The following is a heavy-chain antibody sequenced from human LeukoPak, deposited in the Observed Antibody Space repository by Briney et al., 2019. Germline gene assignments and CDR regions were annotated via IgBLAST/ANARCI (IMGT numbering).Heavy chain of an antibody. CDR2: MYYSGST. J-gene: IGHJ4*02. V-gene: IGHV4-61*01. D-gene: IGHD3-10*01. CDR1: GYSISSGYY. Sequence: SETLSLTCTVSGYSISSGYYWSWIRQPPGKGLEWIGYMYYSGSTNYNPSLKTRVTISVDTSRNQFSLKLSSVTAADTAVYYCARGPLYGSGSYYYDYWGQGTLVTVSS. CDR3: ARGPLYGSGSYYYDY.